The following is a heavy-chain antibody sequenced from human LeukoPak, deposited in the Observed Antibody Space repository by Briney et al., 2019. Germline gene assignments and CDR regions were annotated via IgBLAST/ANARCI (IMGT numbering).Heavy chain of an antibody. D-gene: IGHD6-19*01. CDR1: GYTFTSYG. Sequence: ASVKVSCKASGYTFTSYGISWVRQAPGQGLEWMGWISGYNGDTNYAQKYQGRATMTTDTSTSTAFMELRDLRSDDTAVYYCARGVAVAGILGTQHLDYWGQGTLVTVSS. CDR2: ISGYNGDT. J-gene: IGHJ4*02. CDR3: ARGVAVAGILGTQHLDY. V-gene: IGHV1-18*01.